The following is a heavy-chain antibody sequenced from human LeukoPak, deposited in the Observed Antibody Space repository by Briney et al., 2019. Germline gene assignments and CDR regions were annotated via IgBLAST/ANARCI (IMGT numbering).Heavy chain of an antibody. CDR1: GYSISSGYY. V-gene: IGHV4-38-2*02. Sequence: PSETLSLTCTVSGYSISSGYYWGWIRQPPGKGLEWIGSIYHSGSTYYNPSLKSRVTISVDTSKNQFSLKLSSVTAADTAVSYCAREPATVTTDYYYYYMDVWGKGTTVTVSS. CDR2: IYHSGST. D-gene: IGHD4-11*01. J-gene: IGHJ6*03. CDR3: AREPATVTTDYYYYYMDV.